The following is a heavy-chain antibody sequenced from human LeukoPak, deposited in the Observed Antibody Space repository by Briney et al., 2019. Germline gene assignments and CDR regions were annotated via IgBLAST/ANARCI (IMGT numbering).Heavy chain of an antibody. CDR1: GGSISSYY. Sequence: SETLSLTCTVPGGSISSYYWSWIRQPPGKGLEWIGDIYYSGSTNYNPSLKSRVTISVDTSKNQFSLKLSSVTAADTAVYYCARVNVAAAWDYYYYYMDVWGKGTTVTVSS. CDR3: ARVNVAAAWDYYYYYMDV. J-gene: IGHJ6*03. V-gene: IGHV4-59*01. CDR2: IYYSGST. D-gene: IGHD6-13*01.